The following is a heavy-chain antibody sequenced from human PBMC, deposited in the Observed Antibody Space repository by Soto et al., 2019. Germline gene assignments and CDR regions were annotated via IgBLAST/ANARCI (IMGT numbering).Heavy chain of an antibody. CDR3: ARGGELVVVPAAMPGDYYYGMDV. CDR2: INPNSGGT. J-gene: IGHJ6*02. D-gene: IGHD2-2*01. V-gene: IGHV1-2*04. Sequence: ASVKVSCKASGYTFTGYYMHWVRQAPGQGLEWMGWINPNSGGTNYAQKFQGWVTMTRDTSISTAYMELSRLRSDDTAVYYCARGGELVVVPAAMPGDYYYGMDVWGQGTTVTVSS. CDR1: GYTFTGYY.